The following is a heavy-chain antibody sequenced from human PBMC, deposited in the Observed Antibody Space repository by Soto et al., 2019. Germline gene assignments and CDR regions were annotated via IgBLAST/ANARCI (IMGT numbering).Heavy chain of an antibody. CDR2: IYYSGST. Sequence: PSETLSLTCPVSGGSLSSYYWSWIRQPPGKGLEWIGYIYYSGSTNYNPSLKSRVTISVDTSKNQFSLKLSSVTAADTAVYYCARSLGYCSSTSCLNWFDPWGQGTLVTVSS. CDR1: GGSLSSYY. J-gene: IGHJ5*02. V-gene: IGHV4-59*01. CDR3: ARSLGYCSSTSCLNWFDP. D-gene: IGHD2-2*01.